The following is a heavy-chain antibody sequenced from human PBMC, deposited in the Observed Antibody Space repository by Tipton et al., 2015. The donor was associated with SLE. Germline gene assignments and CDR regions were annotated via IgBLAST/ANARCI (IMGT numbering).Heavy chain of an antibody. CDR1: GDSIRSRSFY. V-gene: IGHV4-39*07. CDR2: IHYTGDT. D-gene: IGHD2-2*01. J-gene: IGHJ6*02. CDR3: ARGCSSSTCEPFYFFGMDV. Sequence: TLSLTCTVSGDSIRSRSFYWDWMRQTPGKGLEWIGNIHYTGDTYYNPSLESRVTITVDMSKNQFSLRLISVTAADTAVYYCARGCSSSTCEPFYFFGMDVWGQETTVTVSS.